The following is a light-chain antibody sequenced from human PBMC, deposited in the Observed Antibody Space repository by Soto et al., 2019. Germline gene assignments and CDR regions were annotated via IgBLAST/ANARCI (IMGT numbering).Light chain of an antibody. V-gene: IGKV1-39*01. Sequence: DIQMTQSPSSLSASVGDRVTITCRASQTIIRYLNWYQQKPGRAPNLLIYAASNLQSGVPSRFSGSASGTEFTLTISSLQPEDFATYYCHKSYSTPFSFGPGTKVEIK. CDR1: QTIIRY. J-gene: IGKJ3*01. CDR2: AAS. CDR3: HKSYSTPFS.